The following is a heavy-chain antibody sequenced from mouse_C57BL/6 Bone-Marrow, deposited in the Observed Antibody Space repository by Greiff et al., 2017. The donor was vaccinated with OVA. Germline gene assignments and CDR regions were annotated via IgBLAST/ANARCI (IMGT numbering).Heavy chain of an antibody. D-gene: IGHD2-5*01. J-gene: IGHJ2*01. V-gene: IGHV1-19*01. CDR2: INPYNGGT. Sequence: EVQLKESGPVLVKPGASVKMSCKASGYTFTDYYMNWVKQSHGKSLEWIGVINPYNGGTSYNQKFKGKATLTVDKSSSTAYMELNSLTSEDSAVYYCARTKAYYSNYGFDYWGQGTTLTVSS. CDR3: ARTKAYYSNYGFDY. CDR1: GYTFTDYY.